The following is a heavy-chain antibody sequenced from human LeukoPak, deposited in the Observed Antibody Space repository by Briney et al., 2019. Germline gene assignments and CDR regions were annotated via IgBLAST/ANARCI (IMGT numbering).Heavy chain of an antibody. CDR2: MNPNSGNT. Sequence: ASVKVSCKTSGYTFTSYDINWVRQATGQGLKWMGWMNPNSGNTGYAQKFQGRVTMTRKTSISTAYMDLSSLTSEDTAVYYCAIGKLASRRGSWFDPWGQGTLVTVSS. V-gene: IGHV1-8*02. CDR3: AIGKLASRRGSWFDP. J-gene: IGHJ5*02. CDR1: GYTFTSYD. D-gene: IGHD6-6*01.